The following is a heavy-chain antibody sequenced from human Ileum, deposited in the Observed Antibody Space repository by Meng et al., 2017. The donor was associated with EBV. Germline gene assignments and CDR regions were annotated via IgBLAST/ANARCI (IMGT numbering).Heavy chain of an antibody. J-gene: IGHJ4*02. CDR2: ISRSGSS. D-gene: IGHD3-10*01. Sequence: VQLQESGPGLVKPSGTLSLTFSVSGDSISNSDHYWNGIRRSPGKGREWIASISRSGSSYFDPSLKSRVSLSLDTSKNQFSLKLSSVTAADTALYYCARDPAYPRGLFDSWGQGILVTVSS. V-gene: IGHV4-39*07. CDR3: ARDPAYPRGLFDS. CDR1: GDSISNSDHY.